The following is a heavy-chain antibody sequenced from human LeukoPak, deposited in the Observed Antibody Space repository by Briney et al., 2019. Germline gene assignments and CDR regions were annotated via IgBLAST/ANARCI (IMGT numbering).Heavy chain of an antibody. CDR3: ARGHSSVVTGIPYYFDY. CDR1: GGSFSGYY. CDR2: IYHSGST. Sequence: PSETLSLTCAVYGGSFSGYYWSWIRQHPGKGLEWIGEIYHSGSTNSNPSLKSRVTISVDTSRSQFSLKVNSVTAADTAVYYCARGHSSVVTGIPYYFDYWGQGTLVTVSS. D-gene: IGHD2-21*02. J-gene: IGHJ4*02. V-gene: IGHV4-34*01.